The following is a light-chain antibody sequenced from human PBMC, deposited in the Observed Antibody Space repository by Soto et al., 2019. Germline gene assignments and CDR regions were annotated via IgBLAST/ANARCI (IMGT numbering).Light chain of an antibody. V-gene: IGLV1-51*01. CDR1: TSNIGNNY. CDR2: DNN. J-gene: IGLJ2*01. CDR3: GSWYASLSAGI. Sequence: QSALTQPPSVSAAPRQKVTISCSGSTSNIGNNYVSWYQHFPGTAHKLLIYDNNKRPSGIPDRFSCSRSGTSATLGITGLQTGDEADYYCGSWYASLSAGIFGAGTKVTVL.